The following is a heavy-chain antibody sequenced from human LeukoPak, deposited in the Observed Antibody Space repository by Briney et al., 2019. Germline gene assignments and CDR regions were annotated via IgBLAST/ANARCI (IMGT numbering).Heavy chain of an antibody. CDR1: GGSISSYY. V-gene: IGHV4-59*01. J-gene: IGHJ4*02. CDR3: ARHYRATYYDFWSGYPLYYFDY. D-gene: IGHD3-3*01. CDR2: IYYSGST. Sequence: PSETLSLTCTVSGGSISSYYWSWIRQPPGKGLEWIGYIYYSGSTNYNPSLKSRVTISVDTSKNQFSLKLSSVTAADTAVYYCARHYRATYYDFWSGYPLYYFDYWGQGTLVTVSS.